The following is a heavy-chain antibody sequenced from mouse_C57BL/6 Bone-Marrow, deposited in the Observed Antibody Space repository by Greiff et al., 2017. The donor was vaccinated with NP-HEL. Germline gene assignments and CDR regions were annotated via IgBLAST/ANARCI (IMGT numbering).Heavy chain of an antibody. Sequence: QVHMKQSGAELAKPGASVKLSCKASGYTFTSYWMHWVKQRPGQGLEWIGYINPSSGYTKYNQKFKDKATLTADKSSSTAYMQLSSLTYEDSAVYYCARENYGPHWYFDVWGTGTTVTVSS. CDR1: GYTFTSYW. CDR2: INPSSGYT. CDR3: ARENYGPHWYFDV. D-gene: IGHD1-1*02. J-gene: IGHJ1*03. V-gene: IGHV1-7*01.